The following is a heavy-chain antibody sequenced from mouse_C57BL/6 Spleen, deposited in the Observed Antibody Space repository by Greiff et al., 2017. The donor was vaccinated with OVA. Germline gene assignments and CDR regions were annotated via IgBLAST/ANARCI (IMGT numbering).Heavy chain of an antibody. J-gene: IGHJ4*01. CDR3: TTSYYSNSGAMDY. CDR1: GFNIKDYY. CDR2: IDPEDGDT. D-gene: IGHD2-5*01. Sequence: EVQLQQSGAELVRPGASVKLSCTASGFNIKDYYMHWVKQRPEQGLEWIGRIDPEDGDTEYAPKFQGKATMTADTSSNTAYLQLSSLTSEDTAVYYCTTSYYSNSGAMDYWGQGTSVTVSS. V-gene: IGHV14-1*01.